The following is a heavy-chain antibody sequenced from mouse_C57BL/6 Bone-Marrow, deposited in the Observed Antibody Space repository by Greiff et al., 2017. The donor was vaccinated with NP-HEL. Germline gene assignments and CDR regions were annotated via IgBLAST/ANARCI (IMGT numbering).Heavy chain of an antibody. J-gene: IGHJ2*01. CDR2: ISSGGSYT. Sequence: VQVVESGGDLVKPGGSLKLSCAASGFTFSSYGMSWVRQTPDKRLEWVATISSGGSYTYYPDSVKGRFTISRDNAKNTLYLQMSSLKSEDTAMYYCARRDGDYWGQGTTLTVSS. CDR1: GFTFSSYG. V-gene: IGHV5-6*01. CDR3: ARRDGDY. D-gene: IGHD2-3*01.